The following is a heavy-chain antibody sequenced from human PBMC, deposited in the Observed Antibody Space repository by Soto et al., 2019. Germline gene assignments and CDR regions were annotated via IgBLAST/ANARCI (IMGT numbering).Heavy chain of an antibody. D-gene: IGHD6-19*01. CDR3: ARGAGSGWDYYYYGMDV. V-gene: IGHV4-34*01. CDR1: GGSFSGYY. Sequence: QVQLQQWGAALLKPSETLSLTCGVYGGSFSGYYWSWIRQPPGKGLEWIGEINHSGSIKYNPSLKSRVTISVDTSKNQFSLKLSSVTAAETAVYYCARGAGSGWDYYYYGMDVWGQGTTVTVSS. J-gene: IGHJ6*02. CDR2: INHSGSI.